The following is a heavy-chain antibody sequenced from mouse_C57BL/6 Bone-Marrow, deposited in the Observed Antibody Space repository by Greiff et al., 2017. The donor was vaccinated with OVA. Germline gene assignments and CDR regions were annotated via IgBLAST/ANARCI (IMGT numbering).Heavy chain of an antibody. CDR1: GFTIKDDY. Sequence: EVQRVESGAELVRPGASVTLSCTASGFTIKDDYMHWVKQRPEQGLLWIGWIDPENGDTYYASSFQGKATITADTSSNTAYLQLSSLTSEATAVEYGTTGTWFAYWGQGTLVTVSA. CDR2: IDPENGDT. J-gene: IGHJ3*01. CDR3: TTGTWFAY. D-gene: IGHD4-1*01. V-gene: IGHV14-4*01.